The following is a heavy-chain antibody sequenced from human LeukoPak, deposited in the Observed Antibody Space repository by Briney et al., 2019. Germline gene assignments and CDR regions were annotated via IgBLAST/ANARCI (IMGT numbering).Heavy chain of an antibody. CDR1: GFTFSNYA. Sequence: GGSLRLSCAASGFTFSNYAIHWVRQAPGKGLECVSAISSIEGRIFYANSVKGRFTISRDNSKNTVFLQMGSLRAEDMAVYYCARARWDCRGGTCYSYYFDYWGQGTQVTVSP. J-gene: IGHJ4*02. CDR3: ARARWDCRGGTCYSYYFDY. V-gene: IGHV3-64*01. D-gene: IGHD2-15*01. CDR2: ISSIEGRI.